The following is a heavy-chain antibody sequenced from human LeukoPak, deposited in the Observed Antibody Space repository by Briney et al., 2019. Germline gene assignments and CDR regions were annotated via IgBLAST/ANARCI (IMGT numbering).Heavy chain of an antibody. CDR1: GFTFSDYY. J-gene: IGHJ4*02. D-gene: IGHD2-2*01. CDR3: ARDRSSSSWFDY. CDR2: ISGSSSYT. V-gene: IGHV3-11*05. Sequence: GGSLRLSCAASGFTFSDYYMSWIRQVPGKGPEWVSYISGSSSYTNYADSVKGRFTISRDNAKNSLYLQMNSLRAEDTAVYYCARDRSSSSWFDYWGQGTLVTVSS.